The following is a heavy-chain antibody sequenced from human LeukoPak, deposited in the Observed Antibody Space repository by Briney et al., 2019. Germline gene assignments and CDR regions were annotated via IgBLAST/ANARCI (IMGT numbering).Heavy chain of an antibody. D-gene: IGHD6-25*01. J-gene: IGHJ4*02. CDR3: AKAWSSGWAPFDY. CDR1: GFTFSSYA. CDR2: ISGSGGST. V-gene: IGHV3-23*01. Sequence: PGGSLRLSCAASGFTFSSYAMSWARQAPGKGLEWVSAISGSGGSTYYADSVKGRFTISRDNSKDTLYLQMNSLRAEDTAVYYCAKAWSSGWAPFDYWGQGTLVTVSS.